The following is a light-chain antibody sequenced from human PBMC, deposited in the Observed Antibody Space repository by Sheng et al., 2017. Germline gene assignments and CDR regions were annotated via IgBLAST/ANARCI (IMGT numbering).Light chain of an antibody. Sequence: DIQMTQSPSSLSASVGDRVTITCQASQDITNYLNWYQQKPGKAPKLLIYAASNLETGVPSRFSGSGSGTDFTFTINILQPEDIATYYCQQYDNLPLTFGGGTKVEIK. J-gene: IGKJ4*01. CDR1: QDITNY. V-gene: IGKV1-33*01. CDR3: QQYDNLPLT. CDR2: AAS.